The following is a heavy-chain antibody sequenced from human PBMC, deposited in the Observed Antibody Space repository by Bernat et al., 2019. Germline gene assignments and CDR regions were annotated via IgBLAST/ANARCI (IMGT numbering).Heavy chain of an antibody. CDR1: GGSISSSSYY. D-gene: IGHD5-12*01. CDR2: IYYSGST. CDR3: AGPYSGYDLYYFDY. V-gene: IGHV4-39*01. J-gene: IGHJ4*02. Sequence: QLQLQESGPGLVKPSETLSLTCTVSGGSISSSSYYWGWIRQPPGKGLEWIGSIYYSGSTYYNPSLKSRVTISVDTSKNQFSLKLSSVTAADTAVYYWAGPYSGYDLYYFDYWGQGTLVTVSS.